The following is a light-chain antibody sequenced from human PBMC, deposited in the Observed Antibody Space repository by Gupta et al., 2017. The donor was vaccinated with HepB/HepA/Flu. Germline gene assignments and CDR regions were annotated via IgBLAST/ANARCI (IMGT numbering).Light chain of an antibody. J-gene: IGLJ1*01. Sequence: SVLTQPASVSGSPGQSITISCTGTRFDVGNYHLVSWYQQYPGKAPQLIIFEVSKRPAGVSNRFSGSKSGNTASLTISGLQTEDEADYYCWSYGYSSHFVLGTGTTLSVL. CDR2: EVS. V-gene: IGLV2-23*02. CDR1: RFDVGNYHL. CDR3: WSYGYSSHFV.